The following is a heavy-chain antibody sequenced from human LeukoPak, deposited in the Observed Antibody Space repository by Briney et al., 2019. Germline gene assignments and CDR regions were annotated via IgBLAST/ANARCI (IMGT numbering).Heavy chain of an antibody. Sequence: GGSLRLSCAASEFSVGSNYMTWVRQAPGKGLEWVSLIYSGGSTYYADSVKGRFTISRDNSKNTLYLQMNSLGVEDTAVYYCARDIHSVAFDIWGQGTMVTVSS. J-gene: IGHJ3*02. CDR2: IYSGGST. CDR1: EFSVGSNY. CDR3: ARDIHSVAFDI. V-gene: IGHV3-66*01.